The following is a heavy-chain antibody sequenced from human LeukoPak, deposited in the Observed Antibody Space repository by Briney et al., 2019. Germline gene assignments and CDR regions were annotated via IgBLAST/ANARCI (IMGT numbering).Heavy chain of an antibody. J-gene: IGHJ3*02. D-gene: IGHD3-3*01. CDR2: ISSSSSYI. V-gene: IGHV3-21*01. CDR3: ARLYYDFWSGYYRSPDAFDI. Sequence: TGGSLRLSCAASGFTFSSYSMNWVRQAPGKGLEWVSSISSSSSYIYYADSVKGRFTISRDNAKNSLYLQMNSLRAEDTAVYYCARLYYDFWSGYYRSPDAFDIWGQGTMVTVSS. CDR1: GFTFSSYS.